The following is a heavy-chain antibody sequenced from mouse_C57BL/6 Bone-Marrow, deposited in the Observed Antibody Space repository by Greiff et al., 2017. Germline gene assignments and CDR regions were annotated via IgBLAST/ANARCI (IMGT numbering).Heavy chain of an antibody. Sequence: EVNLVESEGGLVQPGSSMKLSCTASGFTFSDYYMAWVRQVPEKGLEWVANINYDGSSTYYLDSLKSRFIISRDNAKNILYLQMSSLKSEDTATYYCARGQDYAMDYWGQGTSVTVSS. CDR3: ARGQDYAMDY. V-gene: IGHV5-16*01. D-gene: IGHD3-2*02. CDR2: INYDGSST. J-gene: IGHJ4*01. CDR1: GFTFSDYY.